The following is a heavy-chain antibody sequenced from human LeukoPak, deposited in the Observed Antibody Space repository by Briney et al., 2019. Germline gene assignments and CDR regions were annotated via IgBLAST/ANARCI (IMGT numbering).Heavy chain of an antibody. CDR2: IPYSGRT. J-gene: IGHJ4*02. D-gene: IGHD6-13*01. CDR1: GGSISPYY. CDR3: ARYISSGNDY. V-gene: IGHV4-59*08. Sequence: SETLSLTCTVSGGSISPYYWSWIRQPPGRGLEWIAFIPYSGRTNSNPPLKSRVTLSVDTSKNQFSLKLISVTAADTAVYYCARYISSGNDYWGQGSLVTVSS.